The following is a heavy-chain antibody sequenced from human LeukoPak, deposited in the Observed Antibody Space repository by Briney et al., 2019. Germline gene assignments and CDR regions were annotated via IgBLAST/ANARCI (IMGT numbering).Heavy chain of an antibody. CDR3: ASAIAIPAWAFDL. J-gene: IGHJ3*01. CDR2: IYSSGST. CDR1: GVSISSYH. D-gene: IGHD2-21*01. Sequence: SETLSLTCTVSGVSISSYHWAWIRQPPGEGLEWIGHIYSSGSTNYNPSLRGRVTISLDTSKNQVSLKLSSVTAADTAMYYCASAIAIPAWAFDLWGQGTVVTVSS. V-gene: IGHV4-4*08.